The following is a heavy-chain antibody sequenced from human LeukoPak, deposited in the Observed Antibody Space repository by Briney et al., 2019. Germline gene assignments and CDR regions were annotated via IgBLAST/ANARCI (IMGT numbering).Heavy chain of an antibody. J-gene: IGHJ4*02. CDR2: IKQDGSEK. D-gene: IGHD3-10*01. CDR1: GFTFSSYW. V-gene: IGHV3-7*01. Sequence: GGSLRLSCAASGFTFSSYWMSWVRQAPGKGLEWVANIKQDGSEKYYVDSVKGRFTISRDNAKNSLYLQMNSLRAEDTAAYYCARDHISRRLLWFGELLYYFDYWGQGTLVTVSS. CDR3: ARDHISRRLLWFGELLYYFDY.